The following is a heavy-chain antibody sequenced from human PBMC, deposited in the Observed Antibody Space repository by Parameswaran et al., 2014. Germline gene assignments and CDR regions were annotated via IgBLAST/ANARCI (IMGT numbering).Heavy chain of an antibody. D-gene: IGHD2-21*01. Sequence: VRQMPGKGLEWMGIIYPGDSDIRYSPSFQGQVTISADKSISTAYLQWSSLKASDTAMYYCARSLRPISYRYYYYGMDVWGQGTTVTVSS. V-gene: IGHV5-51*01. CDR2: IYPGDSDI. CDR3: ARSLRPISYRYYYYGMDV. J-gene: IGHJ6*02.